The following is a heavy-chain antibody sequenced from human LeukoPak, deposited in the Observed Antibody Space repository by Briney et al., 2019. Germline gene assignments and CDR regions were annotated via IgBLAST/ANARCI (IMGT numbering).Heavy chain of an antibody. CDR2: VNPGGSVQ. CDR1: GVAIGSSW. Sequence: GGSLRFSCIASGVAIGSSWMSWVRQSPGKRLEWVANVNPGGSVQNYVDSVTGRFTISRDNAKNSLYLQMNNLRADDTAVYYCATTFPYCSEDNCALGGQGTLVTVSS. V-gene: IGHV3-7*01. D-gene: IGHD2-15*01. J-gene: IGHJ1*01. CDR3: ATTFPYCSEDNCAL.